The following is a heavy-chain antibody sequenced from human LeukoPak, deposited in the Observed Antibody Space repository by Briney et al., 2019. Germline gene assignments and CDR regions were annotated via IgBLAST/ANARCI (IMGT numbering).Heavy chain of an antibody. CDR2: IKQDGSEK. D-gene: IGHD1-26*01. J-gene: IGHJ3*02. CDR3: ARAGDSGSYWVGDAFDI. Sequence: PGGSLRLSCAASGFTFSSHWMSWVRQAPGKGLEWVANIKQDGSEKYYVDSVKGRFTISRDNAKNSLYLQMNSLRAEDTAVYYCARAGDSGSYWVGDAFDIWGQGTMVTVSS. CDR1: GFTFSSHW. V-gene: IGHV3-7*01.